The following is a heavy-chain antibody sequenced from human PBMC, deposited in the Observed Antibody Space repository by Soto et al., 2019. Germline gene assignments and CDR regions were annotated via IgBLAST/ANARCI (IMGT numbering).Heavy chain of an antibody. Sequence: PSQTLSRACTLSGDSIISGNHYWSWIRQPPGKALEWIGYIFYSGTAYYNPSLKSRLTISVDTSKNQFSLKLSSVTAADTAVYYCARTDYGTAYFDPWGQGSLVSVSS. D-gene: IGHD3-10*01. CDR3: ARTDYGTAYFDP. J-gene: IGHJ5*02. CDR2: IFYSGTA. V-gene: IGHV4-30-4*01. CDR1: GDSIISGNHY.